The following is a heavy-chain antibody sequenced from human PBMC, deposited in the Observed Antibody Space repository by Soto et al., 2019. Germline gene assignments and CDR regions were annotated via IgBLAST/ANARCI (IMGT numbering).Heavy chain of an antibody. Sequence: SETLSLTCTVSGGSISSSSYYWGWIRQPPGKGLEWIGSIYYSGSTYYNPSLKSRVTISVDTSKNQFSLKLSSVTAADTAVYYCARAPVVWGVYGMDVWGKGTTVTVSS. CDR1: GGSISSSSYY. V-gene: IGHV4-39*01. CDR2: IYYSGST. J-gene: IGHJ6*04. CDR3: ARAPVVWGVYGMDV. D-gene: IGHD3-10*01.